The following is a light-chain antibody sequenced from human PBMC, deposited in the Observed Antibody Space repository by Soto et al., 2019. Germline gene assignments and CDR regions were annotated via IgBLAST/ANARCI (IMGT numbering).Light chain of an antibody. Sequence: QSALTQPASVSGSPGQSITISCTGTSSDVGGYNYVSWYQPHPGKAPKLMIYEVSNRPSGVSNRFYGSKSGNTASLTISGLQAEDEVDYYGSSYTSNSTLYVFGTGAKLTV. CDR1: SSDVGGYNY. CDR3: SSYTSNSTLYV. CDR2: EVS. V-gene: IGLV2-14*01. J-gene: IGLJ1*01.